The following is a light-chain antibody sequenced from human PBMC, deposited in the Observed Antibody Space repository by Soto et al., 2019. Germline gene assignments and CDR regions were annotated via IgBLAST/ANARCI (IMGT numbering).Light chain of an antibody. Sequence: DIQMTQSPSTLSGSVGDRVTITCRASQTISSWLAWYQQQPGKAPKLLIYKASTLKSGVPSRFSGSGSGTEFTLTISCLQRDDFATYYCQHCNSYSDAFGQGTKVELK. CDR2: KAS. CDR3: QHCNSYSDA. J-gene: IGKJ1*01. V-gene: IGKV1-5*03. CDR1: QTISSW.